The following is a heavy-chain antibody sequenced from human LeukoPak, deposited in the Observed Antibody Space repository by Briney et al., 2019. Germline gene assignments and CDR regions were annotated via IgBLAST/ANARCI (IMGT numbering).Heavy chain of an antibody. CDR1: GFTFSNYN. CDR2: ISSSSSTI. J-gene: IGHJ4*02. CDR3: ARGLSVGGQWLAYFDY. D-gene: IGHD6-19*01. V-gene: IGHV3-48*01. Sequence: GGSLRLSCAASGFTFSNYNMNWVRQAPGKGLEWVSYISSSSSTIYYADSVKGRFTISRDNAKNSLYLQMNSLRAEDTAVYYCARGLSVGGQWLAYFDYWGQGTLVTVSS.